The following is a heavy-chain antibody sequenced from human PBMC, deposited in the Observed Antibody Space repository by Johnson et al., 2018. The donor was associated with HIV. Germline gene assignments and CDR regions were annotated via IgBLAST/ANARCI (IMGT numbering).Heavy chain of an antibody. CDR3: ARGFRSAFVDSFDI. V-gene: IGHV3-23*04. J-gene: IGHJ3*02. Sequence: VQLVESGGGLVKPGVSLRLSCVASGFIFSNAGMSWVRQAPGKGLEWVSGINWNSGSIGYADSVKGRFTISRDNSKNTLYLQMNSLRAEDTAVYYCARGFRSAFVDSFDIWGQGRMVTVSS. D-gene: IGHD3-3*01. CDR2: INWNSGSI. CDR1: GFIFSNAG.